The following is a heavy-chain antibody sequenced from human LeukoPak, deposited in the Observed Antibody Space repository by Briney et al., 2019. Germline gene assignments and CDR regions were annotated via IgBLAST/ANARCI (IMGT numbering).Heavy chain of an antibody. D-gene: IGHD1-26*01. J-gene: IGHJ6*02. CDR2: ISGSGGST. CDR1: GFTFSSYA. CDR3: AKCLTSGSYPSYYYYAMDV. Sequence: PGGSLRLSCAASGFTFSSYAMSWVRQAPGKGLEWASAISGSGGSTYYADSVKGRFIISRDNSRNTLYLHMNSLRVEDAAVYYCAKCLTSGSYPSYYYYAMDVWGQGTTVTISS. V-gene: IGHV3-23*01.